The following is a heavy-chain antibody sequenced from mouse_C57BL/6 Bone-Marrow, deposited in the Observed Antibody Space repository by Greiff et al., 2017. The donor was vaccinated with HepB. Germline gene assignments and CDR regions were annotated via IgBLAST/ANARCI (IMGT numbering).Heavy chain of an antibody. D-gene: IGHD1-1*01. CDR3: ARDYGSSYYWFAY. J-gene: IGHJ3*01. V-gene: IGHV1-55*01. Sequence: VQLQQPGAELVKPGASVKMSCKASGYTFTSYWITWVKQRPGQGLEWIGDIDPGSGSTNYNEKFKSKATLTVDTSSSTAYMQLSSLTSEDSAVYYCARDYGSSYYWFAYWGQGTLVTVSA. CDR2: IDPGSGST. CDR1: GYTFTSYW.